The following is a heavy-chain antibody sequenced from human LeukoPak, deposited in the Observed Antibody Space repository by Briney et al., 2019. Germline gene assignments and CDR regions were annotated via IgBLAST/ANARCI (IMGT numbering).Heavy chain of an antibody. CDR1: GFTVSSSY. CDR2: IYSGGST. D-gene: IGHD4-17*01. V-gene: IGHV3-53*01. J-gene: IGHJ4*02. Sequence: PGGSLRLSCVASGFTVSSSYMSWVRQAPGKGLEYVSFIYSGGSTFYADSVKGRFTISRDNSKNTLHLQMNSLRADDTAIYYCATARRHDYGDYGGAFDNWGQGILVTVS. CDR3: ATARRHDYGDYGGAFDN.